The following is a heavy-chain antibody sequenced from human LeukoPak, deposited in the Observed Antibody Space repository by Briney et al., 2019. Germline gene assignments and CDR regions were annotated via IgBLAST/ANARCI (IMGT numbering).Heavy chain of an antibody. D-gene: IGHD1-26*01. Sequence: GGSLRLSCTASGFTFGDYAMSWVRQAPGKGLEWVANIKQDGSEKYYVDSVKGRFTISRDNAKNSLYLQMNSLRAEDTAVYYCARDSGTHSGSYYTPDYWGQGTLVTVSS. CDR1: GFTFGDYA. CDR3: ARDSGTHSGSYYTPDY. J-gene: IGHJ4*02. V-gene: IGHV3-7*01. CDR2: IKQDGSEK.